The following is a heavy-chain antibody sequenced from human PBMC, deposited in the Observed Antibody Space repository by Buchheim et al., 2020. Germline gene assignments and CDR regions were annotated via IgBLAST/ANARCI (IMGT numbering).Heavy chain of an antibody. CDR2: IYYSGRT. J-gene: IGHJ4*02. CDR3: ARILRGYSYGLIDY. D-gene: IGHD5-18*01. CDR1: GGSISSYY. Sequence: QVQLQESGPGLVKPSETLSLTCTVSGGSISSYYWSWIRPLPGKGLEWIGYIYYSGRTNYNPSLQSRVTISVDTSKNQFSLKLSSVTAADTAVYYCARILRGYSYGLIDYWGQGTL. V-gene: IGHV4-59*01.